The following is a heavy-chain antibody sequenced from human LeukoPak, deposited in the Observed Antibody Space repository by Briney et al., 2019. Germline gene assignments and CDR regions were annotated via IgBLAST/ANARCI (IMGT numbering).Heavy chain of an antibody. CDR3: AYSAKPTGYFDY. Sequence: SVKGSCKASGGTFSSYAISWVRQAPGQGLEWMGGIIPIFGTANHAQKFQGRVTITADKSTSTAYMELSSLRSEDTAVYYCAYSAKPTGYFDYWGQGTLVTVSS. D-gene: IGHD4-17*01. J-gene: IGHJ4*02. CDR1: GGTFSSYA. CDR2: IIPIFGTA. V-gene: IGHV1-69*06.